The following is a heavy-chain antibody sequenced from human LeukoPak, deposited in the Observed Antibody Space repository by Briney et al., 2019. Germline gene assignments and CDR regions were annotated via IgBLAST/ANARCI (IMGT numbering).Heavy chain of an antibody. D-gene: IGHD6-19*01. CDR3: VRGRYSSGWFKDKNWFDP. Sequence: PSETLSLTCAVSGDSISGTNWWSCVRQSPGKGLEWIGEMYHTGSSNYNPSLKSRVTISVDKSKNQFSLKLSSVTAADTAVYYCVRGRYSSGWFKDKNWFDPWGQGIPVTVSS. CDR1: GDSISGTNW. J-gene: IGHJ5*02. CDR2: MYHTGSS. V-gene: IGHV4-4*02.